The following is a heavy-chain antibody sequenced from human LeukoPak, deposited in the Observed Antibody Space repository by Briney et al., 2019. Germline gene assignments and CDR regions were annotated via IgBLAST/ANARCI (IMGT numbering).Heavy chain of an antibody. D-gene: IGHD5-12*01. Sequence: KASETLSLTCTVSGGSISSYYWSWIRQPPGKGLEWIGYIYHSGDTKYNPSLKSRVTISVDTSKNQFSLRLRSVTAADTAVYYCAREGYSGHDFIYWGQGTLVTVSS. CDR2: IYHSGDT. CDR1: GGSISSYY. J-gene: IGHJ4*02. V-gene: IGHV4-59*01. CDR3: AREGYSGHDFIY.